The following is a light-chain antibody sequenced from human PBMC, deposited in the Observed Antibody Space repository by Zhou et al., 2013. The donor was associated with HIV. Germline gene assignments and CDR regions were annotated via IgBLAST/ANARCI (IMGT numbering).Light chain of an antibody. V-gene: IGKV3-11*01. CDR1: QSVSSY. CDR2: DAS. Sequence: EIVLTQSPATLSLSPGERATLSCRASQSVSSYLAWYQQKPGQAPRLLIYDASNRADLASHARFSGEWVVGRDFTLTISSLEPEDFAVYYCQQYGSSPYTFGQGTKLEIK. CDR3: QQYGSSPYT. J-gene: IGKJ2*01.